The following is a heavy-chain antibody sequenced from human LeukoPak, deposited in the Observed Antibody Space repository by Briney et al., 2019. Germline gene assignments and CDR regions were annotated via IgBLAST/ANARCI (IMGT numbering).Heavy chain of an antibody. Sequence: GRSLRLSCAASGFTLSSYAMSWVRQAPGKGLEWVSAISGSGGSTYYADSVKGRFTISRDNSKNTLYLQMNSLRAEDTAVYYCARSIAAANWFDPWGQGTLVTVSS. CDR1: GFTLSSYA. V-gene: IGHV3-23*01. J-gene: IGHJ5*02. CDR2: ISGSGGST. D-gene: IGHD6-13*01. CDR3: ARSIAAANWFDP.